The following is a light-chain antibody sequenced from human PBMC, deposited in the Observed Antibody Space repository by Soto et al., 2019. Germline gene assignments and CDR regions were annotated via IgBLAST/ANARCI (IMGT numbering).Light chain of an antibody. J-gene: IGLJ2*01. CDR3: ASYTTARVRV. CDR2: DVS. V-gene: IGLV2-14*01. CDR1: SSDIGAYHS. Sequence: QSALTQPASVSASPGQSITLSCTGTSSDIGAYHSVSWYQQHPGQAPQLMIYDVSYRHSGISSRFSGSTSGNTASLTISGLQADDDADYFCASYTTARVRVFGGGTKLTVL.